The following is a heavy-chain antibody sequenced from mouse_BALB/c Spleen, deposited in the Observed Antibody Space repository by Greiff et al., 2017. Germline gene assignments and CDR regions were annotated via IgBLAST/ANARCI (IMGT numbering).Heavy chain of an antibody. Sequence: VKLQESGPGLVAPSQSLSITCTVSGFSLTSYGVHWVRQPPGKGLEWLGVIWAGGSTNYNSALMSRLSISKDNSKSQVFLKMNSLQTDDTAMYYCARPYGYDGWFAYWGQGTLVTVSA. CDR3: ARPYGYDGWFAY. V-gene: IGHV2-9*02. J-gene: IGHJ3*01. D-gene: IGHD2-2*01. CDR2: IWAGGST. CDR1: GFSLTSYG.